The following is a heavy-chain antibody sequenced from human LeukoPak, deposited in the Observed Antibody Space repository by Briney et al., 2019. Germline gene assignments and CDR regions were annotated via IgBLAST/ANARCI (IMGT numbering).Heavy chain of an antibody. D-gene: IGHD2-8*01. J-gene: IGHJ4*02. CDR1: GGSISSYY. CDR2: IYYSGST. CDR3: AREASRNGYFDY. V-gene: IGHV4-59*01. Sequence: SETLSLTCTVSGGSISSYYWSWIRQPPGKGLEWIGYIYYSGSTNYNPSLESRVTISVDTSKNQFSLKLSSVTAADTAVYYCAREASRNGYFDYWGQGTLVTVSS.